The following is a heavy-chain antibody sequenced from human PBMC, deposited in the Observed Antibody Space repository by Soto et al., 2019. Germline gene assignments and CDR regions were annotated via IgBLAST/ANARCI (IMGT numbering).Heavy chain of an antibody. J-gene: IGHJ4*02. V-gene: IGHV3-23*01. D-gene: IGHD6-19*01. CDR3: ASRSSGWYFDY. CDR1: GFTFSSYA. Sequence: EVQLLESGGGLVQPGGSLRLSCAASGFTFSSYAMNWFRQAPGKGLEWVPVMSGSGGSTYYADSVKGRLTISRDNSKNTLYLKMNSLRAADTAVYYCASRSSGWYFDYWGQGTLGTVSS. CDR2: MSGSGGST.